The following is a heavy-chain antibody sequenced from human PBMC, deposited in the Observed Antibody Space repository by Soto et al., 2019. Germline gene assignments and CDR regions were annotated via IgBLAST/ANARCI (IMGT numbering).Heavy chain of an antibody. CDR3: ARDHNSDWVNWFDP. J-gene: IGHJ5*02. Sequence: QVQLQESGPGLVKPSETLSLTCRVSGASVRSFHWTWIRQAPGERLEWIGDISSSGTTNFNPSLKSRVTMSRDTSKNHFSLKLSFVTPADTAVYYCARDHNSDWVNWFDPWGQGTLVTVSS. V-gene: IGHV4-59*02. CDR2: ISSSGTT. D-gene: IGHD6-19*01. CDR1: GASVRSFH.